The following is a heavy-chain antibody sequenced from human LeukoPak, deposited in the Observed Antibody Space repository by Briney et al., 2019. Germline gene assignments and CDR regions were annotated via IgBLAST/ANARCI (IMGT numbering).Heavy chain of an antibody. CDR2: INRSGST. V-gene: IGHV4-34*01. Sequence: SETLSLTCSVYGGSFSCYYWSGLRQPPGKGGDWIGEINRSGSTNYNPSLNSRGTISGDTSKNPFSPKLSSVTAADTAVYFCARVGYSYVINDWSRTGLGAYPTKYYYHMDVWGKGTTITVSS. J-gene: IGHJ6*03. CDR1: GGSFSCYY. CDR3: ARVGYSYVINDWSRTGLGAYPTKYYYHMDV. D-gene: IGHD5-18*01.